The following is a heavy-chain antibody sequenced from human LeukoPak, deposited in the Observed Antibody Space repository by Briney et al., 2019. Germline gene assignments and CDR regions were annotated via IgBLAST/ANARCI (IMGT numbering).Heavy chain of an antibody. Sequence: PGGSLRLSCVTSGFTFSSYWMSWVRQAPGKGLEWVANIKQDGSEKYYVDSVKGRFTISRDNAKNSLYLQMNSLRAEDTAVYYCARGSYGPDYWGQGTLVTVSS. CDR2: IKQDGSEK. J-gene: IGHJ4*02. D-gene: IGHD5-18*01. CDR3: ARGSYGPDY. CDR1: GFTFSSYW. V-gene: IGHV3-7*04.